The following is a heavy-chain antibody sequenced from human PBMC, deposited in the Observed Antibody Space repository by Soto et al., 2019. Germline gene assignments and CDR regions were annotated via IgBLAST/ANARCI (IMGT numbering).Heavy chain of an antibody. V-gene: IGHV3-48*01. J-gene: IGHJ5*02. CDR1: GFTFSSYS. Sequence: EVQLVESGGGLVQPGGSLRLSCAASGFTFSSYSMNWVRQAPGKGLEWVSYISSSSSTIYYADSVKGRFTISRDNAKNSLYLQMNSLRAEDTAVYYGAREGGDLNWFDPWGQGALGTVSS. D-gene: IGHD4-17*01. CDR2: ISSSSSTI. CDR3: AREGGDLNWFDP.